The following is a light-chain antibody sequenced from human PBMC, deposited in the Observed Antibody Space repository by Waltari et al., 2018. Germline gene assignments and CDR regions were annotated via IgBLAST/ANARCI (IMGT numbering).Light chain of an antibody. V-gene: IGLV2-11*01. CDR1: SSDVGGYDY. J-gene: IGLJ3*02. CDR3: SSYVGGSWV. Sequence: QSALTQPRSVSGSPGQSVTISCTGTSSDVGGYDYVSWYQQHPGKAPKLMIYGVSRRPSGVPDRFSGSKSGNTASLTISGLQAEDEANYYCSSYVGGSWVFGEGTKLTVL. CDR2: GVS.